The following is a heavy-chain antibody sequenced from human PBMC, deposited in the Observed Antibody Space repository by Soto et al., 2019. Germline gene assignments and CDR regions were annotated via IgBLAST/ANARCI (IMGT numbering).Heavy chain of an antibody. CDR3: ARQESSSYDFDY. J-gene: IGHJ4*02. CDR2: IYYSGST. CDR1: GGSISSSSYY. D-gene: IGHD2-15*01. V-gene: IGHV4-39*01. Sequence: SETLSLTCTVSGGSISSSSYYRGWIRQPPGKGLEWIGSIYYSGSTYYNPSLKSRVTIPVDTSKNQFSLTLSSVTAADTAVYYCARQESSSYDFDYWGQGTLVTVFS.